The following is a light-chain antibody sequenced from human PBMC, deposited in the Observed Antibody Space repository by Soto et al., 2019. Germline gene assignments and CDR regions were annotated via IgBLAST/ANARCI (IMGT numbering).Light chain of an antibody. CDR2: GAS. CDR1: QTISRSY. V-gene: IGKV3-20*01. J-gene: IGKJ3*01. CDR3: QQYGSSVT. Sequence: EIVLTQSPGNLSLSPGERATLSCRASQTISRSYLGWYQQKPGQAPWVLMTGASNRATGVPDRFSGSGSGTDFTLTISRLEPEDSASYYCQQYGSSVTFGPGTKVEIK.